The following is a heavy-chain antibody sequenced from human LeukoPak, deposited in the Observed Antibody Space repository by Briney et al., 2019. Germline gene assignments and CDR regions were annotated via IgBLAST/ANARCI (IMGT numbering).Heavy chain of an antibody. CDR1: GFTFSSYA. CDR3: AKASEMATMRAFDY. V-gene: IGHV3-23*01. D-gene: IGHD5-24*01. CDR2: ISGSGGTT. Sequence: GGSLRLSCAASGFTFSSYAMSWVRQAPGKGLEWVSAISGSGGTTYYAYSVKGRFTIYRDNSKNTLYLQMNSVRAEDTAVYYCAKASEMATMRAFDYWGQGTLVTVSS. J-gene: IGHJ4*02.